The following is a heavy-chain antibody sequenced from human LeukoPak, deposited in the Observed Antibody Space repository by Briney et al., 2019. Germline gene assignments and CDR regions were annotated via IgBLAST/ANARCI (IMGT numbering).Heavy chain of an antibody. CDR2: INPNSGGT. J-gene: IGHJ4*02. Sequence: ASVKVSCKASGYTFTGYYMHWVRQAPGQGLEWMGWINPNSGGTNYAQKFQGRATMTRDTSISTAYMELSRLRSDDTAVYYCARDRRDGYNTAFDYWGQGTLVTVSS. CDR1: GYTFTGYY. V-gene: IGHV1-2*02. D-gene: IGHD5-12*01. CDR3: ARDRRDGYNTAFDY.